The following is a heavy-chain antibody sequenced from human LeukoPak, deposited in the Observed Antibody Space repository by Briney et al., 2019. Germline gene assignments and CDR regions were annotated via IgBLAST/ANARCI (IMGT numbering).Heavy chain of an antibody. CDR1: GFTFSSYW. D-gene: IGHD3-16*02. CDR2: IKQDGSEK. CDR3: ARLGASYVWGSYRYTFFFDY. J-gene: IGHJ4*02. V-gene: IGHV3-7*01. Sequence: SGGSLRLXCAASGFTFSSYWMSWVRQAPGKGLEWVANIKQDGSEKYYVDSVKGRFTISRDNAKNSLYLQMNSLRAEDTAVYYCARLGASYVWGSYRYTFFFDYWGQGTLVTVSS.